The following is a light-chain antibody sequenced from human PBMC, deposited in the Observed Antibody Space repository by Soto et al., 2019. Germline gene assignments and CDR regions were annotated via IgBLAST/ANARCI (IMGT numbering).Light chain of an antibody. CDR3: QQSYSTPWT. CDR1: RDVGSD. CDR2: GVS. J-gene: IGKJ1*01. Sequence: QMTQSPSSLSASVGEKIIITCRASRDVGSDVSWYQQKPGQAPKLLIYGVSTLHSGVPSRFSGTGSGTDFTLTISSLQPEDFASYYCQQSYSTPWTFGPGTKVDIK. V-gene: IGKV1-39*01.